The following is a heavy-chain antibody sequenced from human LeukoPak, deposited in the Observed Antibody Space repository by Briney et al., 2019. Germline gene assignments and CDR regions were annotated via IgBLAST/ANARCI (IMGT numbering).Heavy chain of an antibody. Sequence: GGSLRLSCAASGFTFSSYSMNWVRQAPGKGLEGVSSISSSSSYIYYADSVKGRFTISRDNAKNSLYLQMNSLRAEDTAVYYCARVPRGLLRSFDYWGQGTLVTVSS. CDR3: ARVPRGLLRSFDY. D-gene: IGHD3-22*01. J-gene: IGHJ4*02. V-gene: IGHV3-21*01. CDR1: GFTFSSYS. CDR2: ISSSSSYI.